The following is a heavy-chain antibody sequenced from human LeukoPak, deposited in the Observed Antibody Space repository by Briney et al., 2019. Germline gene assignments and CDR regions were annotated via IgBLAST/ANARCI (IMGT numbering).Heavy chain of an antibody. D-gene: IGHD6-13*01. J-gene: IGHJ6*03. Sequence: PGGSLRLXCAASGFTFSSYSINWVRQAPGKGLEWVSSISSSSSYIYYADSVKGRFTISRDNAKNSLYLQMNSLRAEDTAVYYCARAEAAAGTLREYYYYYYMDVWGKGTTVTVSS. CDR3: ARAEAAAGTLREYYYYYYMDV. CDR2: ISSSSSYI. CDR1: GFTFSSYS. V-gene: IGHV3-21*01.